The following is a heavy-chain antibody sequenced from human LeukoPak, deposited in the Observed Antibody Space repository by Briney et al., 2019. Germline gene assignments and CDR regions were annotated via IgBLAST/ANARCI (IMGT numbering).Heavy chain of an antibody. V-gene: IGHV2-70*01. Sequence: ESGPTLVNPTQTLTLTCTSSGFSLSTSGMCVSWIRQPPGKALEWLALIDWDDDKYYSTSLKTRLTISKDTSKNQVVLTMTNMDPVDTATYYCARLEYSSSLVWFDPWGQGTLVTVSS. J-gene: IGHJ5*02. CDR1: GFSLSTSGMC. CDR3: ARLEYSSSLVWFDP. D-gene: IGHD6-6*01. CDR2: IDWDDDK.